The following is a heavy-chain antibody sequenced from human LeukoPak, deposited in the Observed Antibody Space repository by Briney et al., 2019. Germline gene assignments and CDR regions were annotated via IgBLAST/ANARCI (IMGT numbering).Heavy chain of an antibody. CDR3: ARADSTKWWGLDP. Sequence: GGSLRLSCAASGFNISNLIWARQAPGKSLEWVSVTYAGGASWYGDFVEGRFTISRDTSKNTVYLQMNGLRGDDTAIYFCARADSTKWWGLDPWGQGTLVTVAS. V-gene: IGHV3-53*01. D-gene: IGHD2-8*01. CDR1: GFNISN. CDR2: TYAGGAS. J-gene: IGHJ5*02.